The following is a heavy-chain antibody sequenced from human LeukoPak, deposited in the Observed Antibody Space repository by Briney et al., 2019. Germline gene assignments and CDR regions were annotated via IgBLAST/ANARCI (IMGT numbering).Heavy chain of an antibody. CDR1: GGSISSYY. V-gene: IGHV4-59*01. J-gene: IGHJ4*02. CDR2: IYYSGST. Sequence: SETLPLTCTVSGGSISSYYWSWIRQPPGKGLEWIGYIYYSGSTNYNPSLKSRVTISVDTSKNQFSLKLSSVTAADTAVYYCARAPTNYGGNSVDYWGQGTLVTVSS. D-gene: IGHD4-23*01. CDR3: ARAPTNYGGNSVDY.